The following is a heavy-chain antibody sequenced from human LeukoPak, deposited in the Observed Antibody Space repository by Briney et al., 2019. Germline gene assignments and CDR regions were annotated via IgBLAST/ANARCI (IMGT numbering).Heavy chain of an antibody. J-gene: IGHJ6*03. Sequence: SETLSPTCTVSGGSISSYYWSWIRQPAGKGLEWIGRIYTSGSTNYNPSLKSRVTMSVDTSKNQFSLKLSSVTAADTAVYYCARAIDCSGGSCILDYYYYMDVWGKGTTVTVSS. V-gene: IGHV4-4*07. CDR2: IYTSGST. CDR1: GGSISSYY. CDR3: ARAIDCSGGSCILDYYYYMDV. D-gene: IGHD2-15*01.